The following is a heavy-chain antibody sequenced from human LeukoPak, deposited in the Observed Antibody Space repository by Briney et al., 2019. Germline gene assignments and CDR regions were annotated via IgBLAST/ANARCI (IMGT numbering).Heavy chain of an antibody. V-gene: IGHV1-69*13. D-gene: IGHD1-26*01. J-gene: IGHJ4*02. Sequence: SVKVSCKASGGTFSSYAISWVRQAPGQGLEWMGGIIPIFGTANYAQKFQGRVTITADESTSTAYMELSSLRSEDTAVYYCARDGGATSGFDYWGQGTLVTVSS. CDR1: GGTFSSYA. CDR3: ARDGGATSGFDY. CDR2: IIPIFGTA.